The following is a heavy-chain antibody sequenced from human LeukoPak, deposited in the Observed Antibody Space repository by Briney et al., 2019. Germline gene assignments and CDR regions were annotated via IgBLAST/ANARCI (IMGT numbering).Heavy chain of an antibody. D-gene: IGHD5-24*01. Sequence: GESLKISCKGSGYSFTNYWSAWVRQMPGKGLEWMGIIYPGDSDTKYSPSFQGQVTISADKSRNTAYLQWSSLKASDTAMYYCARRGVGDGYRGAFDIWGQGTMVTVSS. CDR2: IYPGDSDT. CDR1: GYSFTNYW. V-gene: IGHV5-51*01. CDR3: ARRGVGDGYRGAFDI. J-gene: IGHJ3*02.